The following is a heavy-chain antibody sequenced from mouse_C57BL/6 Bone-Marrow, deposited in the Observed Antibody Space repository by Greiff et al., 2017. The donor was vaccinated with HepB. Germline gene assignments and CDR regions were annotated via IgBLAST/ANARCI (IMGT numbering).Heavy chain of an antibody. CDR1: GYTFTSYW. CDR3: ASHYGPGYFDY. V-gene: IGHV1-69*01. J-gene: IGHJ2*01. CDR2: IDPSDSYT. Sequence: QVQLQQPGAELVMPGASVKLSCKASGYTFTSYWMHWVKQRPGQGLEWIGEIDPSDSYTNYNQKFKGKSTLTVDKSSSTAYMQLSSLTSEDSAVYYCASHYGPGYFDYWGQGTTLTVSS. D-gene: IGHD1-1*02.